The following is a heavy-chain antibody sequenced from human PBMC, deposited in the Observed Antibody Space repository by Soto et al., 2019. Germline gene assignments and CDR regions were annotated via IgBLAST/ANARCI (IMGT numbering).Heavy chain of an antibody. J-gene: IGHJ3*02. Sequence: GGSLRLSCXASXXXFSSXXXXXXXQAPGKGLEWVAXIRYDGSNKYYGDSVKGRFTISRDNSKNTLYLQMNSLRAEDTAVYYCARDRYSSSWHESAFDIWGQGTMVTVSS. D-gene: IGHD6-13*01. CDR2: IRYDGSNK. V-gene: IGHV3-33*01. CDR3: ARDRYSSSWHESAFDI. CDR1: XXXFSSXX.